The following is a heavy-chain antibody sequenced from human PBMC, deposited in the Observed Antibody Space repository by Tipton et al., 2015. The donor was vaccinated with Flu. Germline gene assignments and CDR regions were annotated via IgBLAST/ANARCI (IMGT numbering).Heavy chain of an antibody. Sequence: TLSLTCTVSGGSIISGSHYWSWIRQPAGKGLEWIGRIYTSGRTDYNPSLKSRITISVDTSRKQFSLKLSSLTAADTAVYFCVRRDYSNYVSDPKNWFDSWGQGTLVTVSS. CDR3: VRRDYSNYVSDPKNWFDS. D-gene: IGHD4-11*01. CDR2: IYTSGRT. V-gene: IGHV4-61*02. CDR1: GGSIISGSHY. J-gene: IGHJ5*01.